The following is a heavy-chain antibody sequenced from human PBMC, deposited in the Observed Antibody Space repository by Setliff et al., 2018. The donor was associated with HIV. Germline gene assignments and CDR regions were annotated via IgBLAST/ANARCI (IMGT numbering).Heavy chain of an antibody. CDR2: ISSSGATI. V-gene: IGHV3-48*03. D-gene: IGHD3-10*01. J-gene: IGHJ6*02. Sequence: PGGSLRLSCAASGFTFSSYEMNWVRQAPGKGLEWVSYISSSGATIYYADFVKGRFTISRDNAKISLYLQMNSLQAEDTAVYYCARRETGALYFGTFYYYGMDVWGQGTTVTVSS. CDR3: ARRETGALYFGTFYYYGMDV. CDR1: GFTFSSYE.